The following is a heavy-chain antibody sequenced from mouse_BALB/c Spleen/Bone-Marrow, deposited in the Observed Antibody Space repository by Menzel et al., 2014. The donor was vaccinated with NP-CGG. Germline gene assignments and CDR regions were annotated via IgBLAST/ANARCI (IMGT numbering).Heavy chain of an antibody. V-gene: IGHV5-12-1*01. D-gene: IGHD5-5*01. CDR2: ISSGGGST. Sequence: EVMLVESGGGLVKPGGSLKLSCAASGFAFSSYDMSWVRQTPEKRLEWVAYISSGGGSTYYPDTVKGRFTISRDNAKNTLYLQMSSLKSEDTAMYCCARTTPYAMDYWGQGTSVTVSS. J-gene: IGHJ4*01. CDR3: ARTTPYAMDY. CDR1: GFAFSSYD.